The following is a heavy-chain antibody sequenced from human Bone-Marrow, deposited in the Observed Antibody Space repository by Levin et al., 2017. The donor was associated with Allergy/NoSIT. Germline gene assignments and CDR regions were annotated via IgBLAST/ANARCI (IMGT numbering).Heavy chain of an antibody. CDR1: EFTFSNYW. Sequence: GESLKISCAASEFTFSNYWMHWVRQAPGKGLVWVSRINSDGSSTNYADSVKGRVTISRDNAKNTLYLQMNSLRAEDTAVYYCARDLAGIAVRWGQGTLVTVSS. D-gene: IGHD6-19*01. CDR2: INSDGSST. J-gene: IGHJ4*02. V-gene: IGHV3-74*01. CDR3: ARDLAGIAVR.